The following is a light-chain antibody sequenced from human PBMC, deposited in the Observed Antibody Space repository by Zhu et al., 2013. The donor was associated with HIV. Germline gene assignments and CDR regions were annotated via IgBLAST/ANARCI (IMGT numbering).Light chain of an antibody. Sequence: DIVMTQSPGTLSVSPGERATLSCRASQSISTNLAWYQHKRGQTPRLLIYDAFKRATGIPARFSGSGSGTDFTLTISSLEPEDFTIYYCQHRGQWPPYTFGQGTKLEIK. V-gene: IGKV3-11*01. CDR3: QHRGQWPPYT. CDR2: DAF. J-gene: IGKJ2*01. CDR1: QSISTN.